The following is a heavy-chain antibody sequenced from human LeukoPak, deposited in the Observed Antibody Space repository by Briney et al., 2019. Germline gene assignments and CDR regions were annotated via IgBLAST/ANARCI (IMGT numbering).Heavy chain of an antibody. CDR1: GGSISNYY. CDR2: IYYSGST. V-gene: IGHV4-59*01. CDR3: ARDVAGFDY. Sequence: PSETLSLTCTVSGGSISNYYWSRIRQPPGKGLEWIGYIYYSGSTNYNPSLKSRVTISVDTSKNQFSLKLNSVAAADTAVYYCARDVAGFDYWGQGTLVTVSS. D-gene: IGHD6-19*01. J-gene: IGHJ4*02.